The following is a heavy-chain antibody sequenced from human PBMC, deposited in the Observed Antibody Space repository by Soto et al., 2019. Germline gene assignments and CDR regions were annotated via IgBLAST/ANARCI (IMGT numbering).Heavy chain of an antibody. CDR2: IWYDGSNK. CDR1: GFTFSSYG. D-gene: IGHD6-19*01. CDR3: QRDERGGWYGPWYFDY. Sequence: GGSLRLSCAASGFTFSSYGMHWVRQAPGKGLEWVAVIWYDGSNKYYADSVKGRFTISRDNSKNTLYLQMNSLRAEDTAVDYCQRDERGGWYGPWYFDYWGEXTLGTVSS. V-gene: IGHV3-33*01. J-gene: IGHJ4*02.